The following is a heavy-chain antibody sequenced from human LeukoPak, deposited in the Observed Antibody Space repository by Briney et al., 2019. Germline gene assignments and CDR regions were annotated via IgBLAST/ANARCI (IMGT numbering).Heavy chain of an antibody. D-gene: IGHD7-27*01. CDR1: GFTFSSYT. Sequence: GGSLILSRTASGFTFSSYTMTWVRQAPGKGLKWVSTITTGDGNTYYADSVKGRFTVSRDDSKNTLYLQMNSLRAEDTAVYYCAKDGGLWVSAHWGDSWGRGTLVTVSS. CDR2: ITTGDGNT. V-gene: IGHV3-23*01. J-gene: IGHJ4*02. CDR3: AKDGGLWVSAHWGDS.